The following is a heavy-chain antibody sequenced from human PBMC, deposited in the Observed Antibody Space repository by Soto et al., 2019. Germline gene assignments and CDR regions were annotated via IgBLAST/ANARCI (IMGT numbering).Heavy chain of an antibody. CDR1: GYIFINYY. J-gene: IGHJ4*02. CDR3: ARAILRPYYFDY. Sequence: ASVKVSCKASGYIFINYYMHWVRQAPGQGLEWMGIINPSGGSTSYAQHFQGRVTMTTDTSTSTVYMELSSLRSEDTAVYYCARAILRPYYFDYWGPGALDTVSS. V-gene: IGHV1-46*03. CDR2: INPSGGST.